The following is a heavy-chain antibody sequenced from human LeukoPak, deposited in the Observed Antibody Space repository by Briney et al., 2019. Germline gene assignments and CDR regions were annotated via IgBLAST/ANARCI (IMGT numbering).Heavy chain of an antibody. J-gene: IGHJ4*02. CDR1: GFTFSASW. Sequence: GGSLRLSCAASGFTFSASWMNWVRQAPGKGLEWVASSNPDESERYYIDSVRGRFTISRDNAENTLYLQMNSLRAEDTAVYYCAKELAALLPDYWGQGTLVTVSS. V-gene: IGHV3-7*03. CDR2: SNPDESER. CDR3: AKELAALLPDY. D-gene: IGHD6-6*01.